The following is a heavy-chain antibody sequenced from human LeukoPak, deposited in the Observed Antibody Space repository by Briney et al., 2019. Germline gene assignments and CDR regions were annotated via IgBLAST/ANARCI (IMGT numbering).Heavy chain of an antibody. Sequence: SETLSLTCAVYGGPFSDYYWSWIRQPPEKGLEWIGEINHSGSTSYNPSLKSRVTISIDTSKNQFSLKLSSVTAADTAVYYCARQLRDRLGRFDYWGQGTLVTVSS. V-gene: IGHV4-34*01. CDR2: INHSGST. CDR3: ARQLRDRLGRFDY. J-gene: IGHJ4*02. D-gene: IGHD1-26*01. CDR1: GGPFSDYY.